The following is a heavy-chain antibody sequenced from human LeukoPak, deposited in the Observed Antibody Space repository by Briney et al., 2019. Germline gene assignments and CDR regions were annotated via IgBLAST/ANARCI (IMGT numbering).Heavy chain of an antibody. D-gene: IGHD6-13*01. J-gene: IGHJ3*02. V-gene: IGHV3-74*01. Sequence: PGGSLRLSCAASGFTFTSYWMHWVRQAPGKGLVWVSRINSDGSRTSYADSVKGRFTISRDNAKNTLYLQMNSLRADDTAVYYCARDSVEQQLAVDAFDIWGQGTMVTVSS. CDR2: INSDGSRT. CDR1: GFTFTSYW. CDR3: ARDSVEQQLAVDAFDI.